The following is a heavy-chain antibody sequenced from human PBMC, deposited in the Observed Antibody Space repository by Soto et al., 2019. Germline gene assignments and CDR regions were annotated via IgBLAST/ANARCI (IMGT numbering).Heavy chain of an antibody. CDR2: IYYSGST. D-gene: IGHD2-21*02. V-gene: IGHV4-31*03. CDR3: ARSSPVVTAP. J-gene: IGHJ5*02. Sequence: QVQLQESGPGLVKPSQTLSLTCTVSGGSISSGGYYWSWLRQHPGKGLEWIGYIYYSGSTYYNPSPKSRITISVDTSKTQCSLTLSSVTAADTAVYYCARSSPVVTAPWGQGTLVTVSS. CDR1: GGSISSGGYY.